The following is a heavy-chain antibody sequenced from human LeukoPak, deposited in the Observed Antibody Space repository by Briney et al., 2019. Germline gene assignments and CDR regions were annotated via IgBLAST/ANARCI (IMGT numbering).Heavy chain of an antibody. Sequence: GGSLRLSCAASGFTFSSDAMSWVRQAPGKGLEWVSAISGSGGSTYYADSVKGRFTISRDNSKNTLYLQMNSLRAEDTAVYYCATTYSSGWSPAVYYFDYWGQGTLVTVSS. CDR2: ISGSGGST. CDR1: GFTFSSDA. J-gene: IGHJ4*02. CDR3: ATTYSSGWSPAVYYFDY. V-gene: IGHV3-23*01. D-gene: IGHD6-19*01.